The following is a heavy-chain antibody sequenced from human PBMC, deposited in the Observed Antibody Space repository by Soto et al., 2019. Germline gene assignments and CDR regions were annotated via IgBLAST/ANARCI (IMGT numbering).Heavy chain of an antibody. J-gene: IGHJ3*02. Sequence: QVQLVQSGTEVKKPGSSVKVSCKASGGTFSSYAISWVRQAPGQGLEWMGGIIPIFGTTNYAQRFQGRVSITADESTSTTYMALSSLRSEDTAVYYCAGSYKYGSGTFDAFDIWGQGTLVTVSS. CDR1: GGTFSSYA. D-gene: IGHD3-10*01. CDR2: IIPIFGTT. CDR3: AGSYKYGSGTFDAFDI. V-gene: IGHV1-69*01.